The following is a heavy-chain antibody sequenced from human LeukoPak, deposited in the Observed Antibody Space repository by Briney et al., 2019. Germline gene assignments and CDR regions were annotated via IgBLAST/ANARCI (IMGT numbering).Heavy chain of an antibody. V-gene: IGHV1-2*02. Sequence: ASVKVSCKASGYTFTGYYMHWVRQAPGQGLEWMGWINPNSDGTNYAQKFQGRVTMTRDTSISTAYMELSRLRSDDTAVYYCARALAAAGTGLYWGQGALVTVSS. J-gene: IGHJ4*02. CDR2: INPNSDGT. CDR3: ARALAAAGTGLY. D-gene: IGHD6-13*01. CDR1: GYTFTGYY.